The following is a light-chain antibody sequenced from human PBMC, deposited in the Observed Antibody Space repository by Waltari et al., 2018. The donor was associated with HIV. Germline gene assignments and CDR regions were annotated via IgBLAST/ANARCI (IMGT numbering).Light chain of an antibody. J-gene: IGLJ2*01. Sequence: QSVLTQPPSVSGAPGQRVTISCTGSSSNIGADFDVHWYQHLPGRAPKLLIYGNSNRPSGVPDRFSGSKSGTSASLAITGLQAEDEADYYCQSYDSSLSGVLFGGGTKLTVL. CDR2: GNS. CDR3: QSYDSSLSGVL. V-gene: IGLV1-40*01. CDR1: SSNIGADFD.